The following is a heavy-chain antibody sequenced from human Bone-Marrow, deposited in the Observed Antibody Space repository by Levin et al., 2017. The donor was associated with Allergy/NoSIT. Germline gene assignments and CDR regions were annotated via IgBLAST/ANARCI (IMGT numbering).Heavy chain of an antibody. J-gene: IGHJ4*02. D-gene: IGHD4-17*01. CDR3: ASTVTTPLSFDY. Sequence: PSETLSLTCAVSGGSISSGGYSWSWIRQPPGKGLEWIGYIYHSGSTYYNPSLKSRVTISVDRSKNQFSLKLSSVTAADTAVYYCASTVTTPLSFDYWGQGTLVTVSS. CDR2: IYHSGST. V-gene: IGHV4-30-2*01. CDR1: GGSISSGGYS.